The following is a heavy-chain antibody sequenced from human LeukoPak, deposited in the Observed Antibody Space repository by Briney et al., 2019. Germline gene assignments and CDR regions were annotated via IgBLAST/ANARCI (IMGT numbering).Heavy chain of an antibody. Sequence: GESLKISCKGSGYSFASYWIGGVRQMPGKGLEWTGIIYPGDSDTKYSPSFQGQVTISADKSIHTAYLQWSSLKASDPAMYYCARPSGYGGFFGYWGQGTLVTVSS. V-gene: IGHV5-51*01. D-gene: IGHD5-12*01. J-gene: IGHJ4*02. CDR3: ARPSGYGGFFGY. CDR2: IYPGDSDT. CDR1: GYSFASYW.